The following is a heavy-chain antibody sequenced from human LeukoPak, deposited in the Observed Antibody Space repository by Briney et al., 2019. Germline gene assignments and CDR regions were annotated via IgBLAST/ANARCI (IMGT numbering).Heavy chain of an antibody. CDR2: ISWDGGST. J-gene: IGHJ4*02. V-gene: IGHV3-43*01. D-gene: IGHD2-2*01. CDR1: GFTFDDYT. CDR3: AKGSTSWTIDY. Sequence: SGGSLRLSCAASGFTFDDYTMHWVRQAPGKGLEWVSLISWDGGSTYYADSVKGRFTISRDTSKNTLYLQMNSLRAEDTAVYYCAKGSTSWTIDYWGQGTLVTVSS.